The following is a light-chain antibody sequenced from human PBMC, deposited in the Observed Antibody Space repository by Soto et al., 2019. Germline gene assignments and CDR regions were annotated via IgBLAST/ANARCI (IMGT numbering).Light chain of an antibody. CDR2: EVS. V-gene: IGLV2-14*01. Sequence: QSVLTQPASVSGSPGQSITISCTGTSSDVGAHNFVSWYQQHPGKVPKLMIYEVSNRPSGVSDRFSGSKSGSTASLTISGLQAEDEADYYCNSYTNTAARVFGTGTKVTVL. CDR1: SSDVGAHNF. CDR3: NSYTNTAARV. J-gene: IGLJ1*01.